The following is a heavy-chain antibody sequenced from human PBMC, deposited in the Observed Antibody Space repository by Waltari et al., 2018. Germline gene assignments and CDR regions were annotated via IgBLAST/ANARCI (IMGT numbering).Heavy chain of an antibody. J-gene: IGHJ6*03. Sequence: QVQLQQWGAGLLKPSETLSLTCAVYGGSFSGYYWSWIRQPPGKGLEWIGEINQSGRTNYNPSLRGRVTISVDTSKNQFSLKLGSVTAADTAVYYCARGRSSSWFYYYYYYMDVWGKGTTVTVSS. V-gene: IGHV4-34*01. D-gene: IGHD6-13*01. CDR1: GGSFSGYY. CDR2: INQSGRT. CDR3: ARGRSSSWFYYYYYYMDV.